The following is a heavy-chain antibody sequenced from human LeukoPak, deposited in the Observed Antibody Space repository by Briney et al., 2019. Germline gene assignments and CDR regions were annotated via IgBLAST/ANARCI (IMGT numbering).Heavy chain of an antibody. CDR3: ASEHYDFWSGYLTPPSNY. D-gene: IGHD3-3*01. Sequence: PSETLSLTCTVSGGSISSSSFYWGWIRQPPGKGLEWIGSIYYSGSTYYDPSLKSRVTISVDTSKNQFSLKLTSVTAADTAVYYCASEHYDFWSGYLTPPSNYWGQGTLVTVSS. CDR2: IYYSGST. J-gene: IGHJ4*02. CDR1: GGSISSSSFY. V-gene: IGHV4-39*02.